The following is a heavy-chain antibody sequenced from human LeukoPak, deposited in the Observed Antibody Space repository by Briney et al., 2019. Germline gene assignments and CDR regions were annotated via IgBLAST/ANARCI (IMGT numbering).Heavy chain of an antibody. CDR2: ISGSGGST. CDR3: AKSAMGEFGGLIAPFDY. D-gene: IGHD3-16*02. J-gene: IGHJ4*02. CDR1: GFTFSSYA. V-gene: IGHV3-23*01. Sequence: GGSLRLSCAASGFTFSSYAMSWVRQAPGKGLEWVSAISGSGGSTYYADSVKGRFTISRDNSKNTLYLQMNSLRAEDTAVYYCAKSAMGEFGGLIAPFDYWGQGTLVTVSS.